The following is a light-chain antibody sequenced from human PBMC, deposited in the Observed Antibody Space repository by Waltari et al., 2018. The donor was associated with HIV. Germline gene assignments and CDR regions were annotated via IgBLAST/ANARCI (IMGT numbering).Light chain of an antibody. CDR3: TSYTSSSTLV. V-gene: IGLV2-14*03. J-gene: IGLJ2*01. CDR2: DVT. CDR1: SSDIGAYNY. Sequence: QSALTQPASVSVSPGQSITISCTGTSSDIGAYNYFSWYQHHPGKAPKLIIYDVTNRPSGVSNRFSGSKSGNTASLTISGLQAEDESDYYCTSYTSSSTLVFGGGTKLTVL.